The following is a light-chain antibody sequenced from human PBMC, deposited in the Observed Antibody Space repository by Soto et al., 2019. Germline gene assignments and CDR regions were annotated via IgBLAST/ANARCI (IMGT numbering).Light chain of an antibody. Sequence: DIQMTQSPASLSASVGDRVSITCRARKPIYTYLNWYQQVPGRAPKLLIFSTYKLETGVPSRFTGGGSGTDFTLTITSRHPEDFATYYCQQSYAGPYIFGQGTKVEMK. CDR1: KPIYTY. CDR3: QQSYAGPYI. V-gene: IGKV1-39*01. CDR2: STY. J-gene: IGKJ2*01.